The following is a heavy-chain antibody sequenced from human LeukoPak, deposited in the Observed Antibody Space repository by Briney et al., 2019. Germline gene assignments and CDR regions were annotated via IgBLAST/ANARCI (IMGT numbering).Heavy chain of an antibody. CDR1: GYTFTGYY. V-gene: IGHV1-2*02. CDR2: INPNSGGT. J-gene: IGHJ5*02. Sequence: ASVKVSCKASGYTFTGYYMHWVRQAPGQGLEWMGWINPNSGGTNYAQKFQGRVNMTRDTSISTAYMELSRLRSDDPAVYYCARVGGGYNQNPWGQGTLVSVSS. CDR3: ARVGGGYNQNP. D-gene: IGHD5-24*01.